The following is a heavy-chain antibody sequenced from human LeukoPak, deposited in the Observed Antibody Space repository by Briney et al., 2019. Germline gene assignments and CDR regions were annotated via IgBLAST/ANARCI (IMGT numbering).Heavy chain of an antibody. D-gene: IGHD1-26*01. CDR2: FDPEDGET. V-gene: IGHV1-24*01. Sequence: ASVKVSCKVSGYSLTELSMHWVRQAPGKGLEWMGGFDPEDGETIYAQKFQGRVTMTEDTSTDTAYMELSSLRSEDTAVYYCATLSYSGSYYGGGCWGQGTLVTVSS. CDR1: GYSLTELS. CDR3: ATLSYSGSYYGGGC. J-gene: IGHJ4*02.